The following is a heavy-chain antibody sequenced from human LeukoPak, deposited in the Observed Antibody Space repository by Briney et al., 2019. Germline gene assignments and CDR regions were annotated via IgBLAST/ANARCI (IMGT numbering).Heavy chain of an antibody. CDR2: IYYSGST. J-gene: IGHJ5*02. D-gene: IGHD3-10*01. CDR1: GVSIRSGGSY. Sequence: SETLSLTCTVSGVSIRSGGSYWSWIRQHPGKGLEWIGYIYYSGSTYYNPSLKSRVTISVDTSKNQFSLKLSSVTAADTAVYYCARVLVRSVYYYGSGTPPWFDPWGQGTLVTVSS. V-gene: IGHV4-31*03. CDR3: ARVLVRSVYYYGSGTPPWFDP.